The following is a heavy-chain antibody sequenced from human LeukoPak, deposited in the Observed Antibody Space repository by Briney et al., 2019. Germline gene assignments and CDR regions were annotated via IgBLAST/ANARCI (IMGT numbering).Heavy chain of an antibody. D-gene: IGHD3-10*01. Sequence: GGSLRLSCAASGVTFSSHSMHWVSQARGQGLVWVSGISNDGTSTTYADSVRGAFTISRDNAENSLYLQMHSLRAEDTAVYSCARGWFGPDSCGQGTLFTVSS. J-gene: IGHJ5*01. V-gene: IGHV3-74*01. CDR2: ISNDGTST. CDR3: ARGWFGPDS. CDR1: GVTFSSHS.